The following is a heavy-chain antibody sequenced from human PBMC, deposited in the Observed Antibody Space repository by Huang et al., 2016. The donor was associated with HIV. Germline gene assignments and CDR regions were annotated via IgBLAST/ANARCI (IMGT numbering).Heavy chain of an antibody. CDR3: ARVSRLRSGFDI. CDR1: GFTFMSYW. Sequence: QVVESGGGLVQPGGSVRLSCVGSGFTFMSYWMSWVRQAPGKGPEWVANILHEGSEKYYGDSVKGRFTISRDNAKNTLFLQMNSLRVEDTAVYHCARVSRLRSGFDIWGQGTMVTVSS. D-gene: IGHD3-3*01. CDR2: ILHEGSEK. J-gene: IGHJ3*02. V-gene: IGHV3-7*01.